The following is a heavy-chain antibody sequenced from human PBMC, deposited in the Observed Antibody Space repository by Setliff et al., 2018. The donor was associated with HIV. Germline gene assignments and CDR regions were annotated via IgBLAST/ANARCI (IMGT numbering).Heavy chain of an antibody. J-gene: IGHJ4*02. CDR1: GGSMSSYY. Sequence: SETLSLTCTVSGGSMSSYYWSWIRQPPGKGLEWIGSIYYTGSTDYNPSLMSRVTISLDTPKNQFSLKLNSVIAADTAVYYCGRLETGPATSAYGPFNSWGQGKMVTVSS. V-gene: IGHV4-59*01. D-gene: IGHD4-17*01. CDR3: GRLETGPATSAYGPFNS. CDR2: IYYTGST.